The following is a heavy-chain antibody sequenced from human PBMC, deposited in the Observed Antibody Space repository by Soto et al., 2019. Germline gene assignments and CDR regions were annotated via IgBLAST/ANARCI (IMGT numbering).Heavy chain of an antibody. CDR1: GFTFNHYA. CDR3: AKDYTVAADPSSVILFDY. CDR2: IIANGGT. J-gene: IGHJ4*02. Sequence: GGSMRLSCAASGFTFNHYAMSWVRQAPGKGLEWVSIIIANGGTFYADSVKGRFTISRDNSKNTVYLQMSSLRVEDTAIYYCAKDYTVAADPSSVILFDYWGQGALVTVSS. V-gene: IGHV3-23*01. D-gene: IGHD2-15*01.